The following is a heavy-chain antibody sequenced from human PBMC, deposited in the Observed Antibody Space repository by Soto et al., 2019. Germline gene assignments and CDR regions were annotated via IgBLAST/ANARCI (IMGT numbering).Heavy chain of an antibody. J-gene: IGHJ4*02. CDR2: IKQDGSEK. V-gene: IGHV3-7*01. CDR3: AKEGEYSSGCLDN. Sequence: GGSLRLSCAASGFTFSSYWMSWVRQAPGKGLEWVANIKQDGSEKYYVDSVKGRFTISRDNAKNSLYLQMNSLRAEDTAVYYCAKEGEYSSGCLDNWGQGTLVTVSS. D-gene: IGHD6-19*01. CDR1: GFTFSSYW.